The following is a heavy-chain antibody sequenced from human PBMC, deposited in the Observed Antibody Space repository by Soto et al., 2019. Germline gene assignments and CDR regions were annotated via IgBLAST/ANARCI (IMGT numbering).Heavy chain of an antibody. CDR3: ARLGHPGH. V-gene: IGHV1-69*01. J-gene: IGHJ4*02. CDR2: VIPILGTA. Sequence: QVQLVQSGAEVKKPGSSVKVSCTASGGSLRNSVISWVRQAPAQRLEWMGGVIPILGTANYAQTFQGRVTMTADEATSTAYMDLSRLSPDDTAVYYCARLGHPGHWGPGTLVIVSS. CDR1: GGSLRNSV. D-gene: IGHD3-10*01.